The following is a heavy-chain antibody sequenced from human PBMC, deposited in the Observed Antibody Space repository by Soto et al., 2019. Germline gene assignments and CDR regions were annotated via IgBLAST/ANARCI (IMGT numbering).Heavy chain of an antibody. CDR1: GYTFSDFD. D-gene: IGHD3-16*01. CDR2: MNAKRGDT. V-gene: IGHV1-8*01. Sequence: QAHLEQSGAEVKRPGASVKVSCKASGYTFSDFDINWPRQASVQGPEWLGWMNAKRGDTCFAQRFQGKFNMTWDTSLSTAYMEVGSLTSDDTAMYYCARGNPFNYAGFDVWGQGTTVAVSS. J-gene: IGHJ6*02. CDR3: ARGNPFNYAGFDV.